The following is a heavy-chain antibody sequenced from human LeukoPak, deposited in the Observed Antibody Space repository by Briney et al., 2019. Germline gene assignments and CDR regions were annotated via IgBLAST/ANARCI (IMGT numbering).Heavy chain of an antibody. J-gene: IGHJ4*01. CDR1: GFTVSSNY. D-gene: IGHD4-11*01. CDR2: IYSGGST. CDR3: ARDGRHNYNLDY. Sequence: GGSLRLSCAASGFTVSSNYMSWVRQAPGKGLEWVSVIYSGGSTYYADSVKGRFTISRDDSQNTLYLQMNSLRAEDTAVYYCARDGRHNYNLDYWGHGTLVTVSS. V-gene: IGHV3-66*01.